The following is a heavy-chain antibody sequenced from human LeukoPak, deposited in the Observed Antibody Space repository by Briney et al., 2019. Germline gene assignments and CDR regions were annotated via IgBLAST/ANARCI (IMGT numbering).Heavy chain of an antibody. CDR3: SRSNCSTTDCLFNAFDI. Sequence: GGSLRLSCAASGFTFNSYAMHWVRQAPGKGLEYVSVIGSNGGSTYYADSVKGRFTISRDTSKNTLYLQMGSLRAEDMAVYYCSRSNCSTTDCLFNAFDIWGQGTMVTVSS. J-gene: IGHJ3*02. CDR1: GFTFNSYA. V-gene: IGHV3-64*02. D-gene: IGHD2-2*01. CDR2: IGSNGGST.